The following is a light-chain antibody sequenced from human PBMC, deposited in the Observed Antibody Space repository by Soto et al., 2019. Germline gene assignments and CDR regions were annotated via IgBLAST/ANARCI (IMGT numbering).Light chain of an antibody. J-gene: IGLJ2*01. CDR1: SSDVGGYNY. CDR3: SSSNSSSTSVV. CDR2: EVS. V-gene: IGLV2-14*01. Sequence: QSALTQPASVSGSPGQSITISCTGTSSDVGGYNYVSWHQQHPGKAPKVIITEVSNRPSGVSNRFSGSKSGNTASLTISGVLDADEDDYYYSSSNSSSTSVVFGGGTKLTVL.